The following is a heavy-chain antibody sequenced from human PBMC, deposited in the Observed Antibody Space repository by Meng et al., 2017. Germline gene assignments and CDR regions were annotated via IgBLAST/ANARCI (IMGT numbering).Heavy chain of an antibody. CDR1: GYTFTSYY. J-gene: IGHJ4*02. D-gene: IGHD3-22*01. CDR2: INPSGGST. V-gene: IGHV1-46*01. CDR3: ARGPVNHYDSSGYYYELDYFDY. Sequence: ASVKVSCKASGYTFTSYYMHWVRQAPGQGLEWMGIINPSGGSTSYAQKFQGRVTMTRDTSTSTVYMELSSLRSEGTAVYYCARGPVNHYDSSGYYYELDYFDYWGQGTLVTVSS.